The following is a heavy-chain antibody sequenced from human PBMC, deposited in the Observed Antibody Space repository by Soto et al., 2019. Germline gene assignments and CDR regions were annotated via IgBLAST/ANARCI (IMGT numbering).Heavy chain of an antibody. CDR3: VRENYYDGMDV. J-gene: IGHJ6*02. CDR1: GFDASVNY. Sequence: EVPLVESGGTLVQPGGSLRLSCAASGFDASVNYMTWVRQAPVKGLEWVSAINSGGNTFYADSVKGRFTISRDNSKNTLYLQMNSLRVEDTAMYYCVRENYYDGMDVWGQGTAVTVSS. V-gene: IGHV3-66*01. CDR2: INSGGNT.